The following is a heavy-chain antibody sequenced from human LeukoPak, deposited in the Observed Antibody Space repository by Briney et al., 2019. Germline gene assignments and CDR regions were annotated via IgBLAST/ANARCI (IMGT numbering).Heavy chain of an antibody. CDR2: IVVGSDNT. D-gene: IGHD3-22*01. CDR1: GFTFTSSA. J-gene: IGHJ4*02. V-gene: IGHV1-58*01. Sequence: GASVKVSCKASGFTFTSSAVQWVRQARGQRLEWIGWIVVGSDNTDYAQKFQERVTITRDMSTTTAYMELSSLSSEDTAVYYCAADIDYYDGSGYYKNFDYWGQGTLVTVSS. CDR3: AADIDYYDGSGYYKNFDY.